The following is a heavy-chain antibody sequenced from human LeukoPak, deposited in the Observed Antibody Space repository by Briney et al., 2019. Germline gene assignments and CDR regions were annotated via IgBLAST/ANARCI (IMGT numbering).Heavy chain of an antibody. J-gene: IGHJ4*02. Sequence: GGSLRLSCAASGFTFDDYAMHWVRQAPGKGLEWVSGISWNSGSIGYADSVKGRFTTSRDNAKNSLYLQMNSLRAEDTALYYCAKDTLRYSSSWYYFDYWGQGTLVTVSS. V-gene: IGHV3-9*01. D-gene: IGHD6-13*01. CDR3: AKDTLRYSSSWYYFDY. CDR1: GFTFDDYA. CDR2: ISWNSGSI.